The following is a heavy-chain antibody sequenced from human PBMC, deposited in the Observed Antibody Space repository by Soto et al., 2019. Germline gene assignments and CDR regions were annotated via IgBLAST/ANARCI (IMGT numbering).Heavy chain of an antibody. J-gene: IGHJ3*02. Sequence: VASVKVSCKASGYTFTSYYMHWVRQAPGQGLEWMGIINPSGGSTSYAQKFQGRVTMTRDTSTSTVYMELSSLRSEDTAVYYCARVMFCGGDCYSAFDIWGQGTMVTVSS. V-gene: IGHV1-46*01. CDR2: INPSGGST. CDR3: ARVMFCGGDCYSAFDI. CDR1: GYTFTSYY. D-gene: IGHD2-21*02.